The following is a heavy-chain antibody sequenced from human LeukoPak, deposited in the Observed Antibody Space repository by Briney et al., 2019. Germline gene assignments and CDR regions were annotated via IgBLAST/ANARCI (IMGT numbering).Heavy chain of an antibody. Sequence: SETLSLTCTVSGGSISSYYWSWIRQPAGKGLEWIGRIYTSGSTNYNPSLKSRVTISVDRSKNQFSLKLSSVTAADTAVYYCARDYYGSGTYPYYYYYGMDVWGQGTTVTVSS. CDR2: IYTSGST. V-gene: IGHV4-4*07. D-gene: IGHD3-10*01. CDR3: ARDYYGSGTYPYYYYYGMDV. CDR1: GGSISSYY. J-gene: IGHJ6*02.